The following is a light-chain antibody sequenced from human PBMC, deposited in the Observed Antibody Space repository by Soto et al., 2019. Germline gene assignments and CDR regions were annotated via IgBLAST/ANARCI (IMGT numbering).Light chain of an antibody. Sequence: EIVMTQTPLSLPVTFGEPASLSCRSSQSLLHTNGYNYLHWYLQKPGQSPQLLLYLVSNRASGVPDRFSGSGSGTDFILKISRVEAEDVGVYYCMQGLQLPPTFGQGTKLEIK. CDR1: QSLLHTNGYNY. V-gene: IGKV2-28*01. CDR3: MQGLQLPPT. CDR2: LVS. J-gene: IGKJ2*01.